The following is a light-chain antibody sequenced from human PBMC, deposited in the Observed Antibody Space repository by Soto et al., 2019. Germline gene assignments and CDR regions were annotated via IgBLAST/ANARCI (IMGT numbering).Light chain of an antibody. J-gene: IGLJ2*01. CDR2: YDS. CDR1: NIGSKS. V-gene: IGLV3-21*04. CDR3: QVWDSSSDHSVV. Sequence: SSELTQPPSVSVAPGKTARITCGGNNIGSKSVHWYQQKPGQAPVLVIYYDSDRPSGIPERFSGSNSGNTATLTISRVEAGDEDDYYCQVWDSSSDHSVVFGGGTKLTVL.